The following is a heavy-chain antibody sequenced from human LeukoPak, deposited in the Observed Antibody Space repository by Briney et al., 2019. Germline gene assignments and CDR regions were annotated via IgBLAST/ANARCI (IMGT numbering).Heavy chain of an antibody. CDR3: ASRYYYDSSGYYGHFDY. V-gene: IGHV4-34*01. CDR1: GGSFSGYY. Sequence: SETLSLTCAVYGGSFSGYYWSWIRQPPGKGLEWIGEINHSGSTNYNPSLKSRVTISVDTSKNQFSLKLSSVTAADTAVYYCASRYYYDSSGYYGHFDYWGQGTLVTVCS. J-gene: IGHJ4*02. CDR2: INHSGST. D-gene: IGHD3-22*01.